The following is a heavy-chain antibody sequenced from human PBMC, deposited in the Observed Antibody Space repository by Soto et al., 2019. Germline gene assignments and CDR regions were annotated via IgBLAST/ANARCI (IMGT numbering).Heavy chain of an antibody. CDR2: IRGSGDST. Sequence: EVQVLQSGGGLVQPGGSLRLSCAASGFTFSSYAMSWVRQAPGKGLEWVSVIRGSGDSTYYADSVKGRFTISRDNSKNTLYQQMSSLRAEDTAAYYCAKLPLSMQYFDYWGQGTLVTVSS. CDR3: AKLPLSMQYFDY. D-gene: IGHD2-2*01. J-gene: IGHJ4*02. CDR1: GFTFSSYA. V-gene: IGHV3-23*01.